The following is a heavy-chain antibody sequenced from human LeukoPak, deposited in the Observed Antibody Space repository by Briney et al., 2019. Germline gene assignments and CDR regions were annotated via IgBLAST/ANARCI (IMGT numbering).Heavy chain of an antibody. CDR2: ISGSGGST. V-gene: IGHV3-23*01. D-gene: IGHD3-22*01. CDR1: GFTFSSYA. J-gene: IGHJ4*02. CDR3: AKDAYYYDSSPEDY. Sequence: PGGSLRLSCAASGFTFSSYAMSWVRQVPGKGLEWVSAISGSGGSTYYADSVKGRFTISRDNSKNTLYLQMNSLRAEDTAVYYCAKDAYYYDSSPEDYWGQGTLVTVFS.